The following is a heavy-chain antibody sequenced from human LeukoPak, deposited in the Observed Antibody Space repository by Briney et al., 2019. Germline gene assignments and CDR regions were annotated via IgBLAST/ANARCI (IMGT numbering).Heavy chain of an antibody. CDR1: GFTFSSYA. Sequence: GGSLRLSCAASGFTFSSYAMSWVPQAPGKGLEGVSGIRGSGATTKYADSVKGRFSISRDNSKNTLYVQMNSLRVEDTAVYYCAKGDVSGDYYYGMDVWGQGTTVTVSS. CDR3: AKGDVSGDYYYGMDV. D-gene: IGHD3-3*01. V-gene: IGHV3-23*01. CDR2: IRGSGATT. J-gene: IGHJ6*02.